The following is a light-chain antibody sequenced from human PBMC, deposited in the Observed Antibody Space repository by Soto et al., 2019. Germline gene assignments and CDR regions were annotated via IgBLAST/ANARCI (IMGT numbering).Light chain of an antibody. J-gene: IGKJ4*01. CDR3: QQLNTYPLT. Sequence: TQLTQSPPSLSASVGDRVTLTCRASRGISSYLAWYQQKPGKAPKLLIYVTSTLQSGVPSRFSGSGSGTDFTLTISSLQPEDSATYYCQQLNTYPLTFGGGTKVEIK. CDR1: RGISSY. CDR2: VTS. V-gene: IGKV1-9*01.